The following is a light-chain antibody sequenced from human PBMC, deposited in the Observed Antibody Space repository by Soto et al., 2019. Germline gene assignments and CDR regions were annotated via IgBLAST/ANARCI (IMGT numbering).Light chain of an antibody. V-gene: IGKV3-20*01. Sequence: EIVLTQSPGTLSWSLGVRATLSCRASQSVSQYLAWYQQKPGQAPRLLIYGASSRANGIPDRFSGSGSGTDFTLTINGLEPEDFAVYYCQQYATSARLTFGPGTNVDI. J-gene: IGKJ3*01. CDR1: QSVSQY. CDR3: QQYATSARLT. CDR2: GAS.